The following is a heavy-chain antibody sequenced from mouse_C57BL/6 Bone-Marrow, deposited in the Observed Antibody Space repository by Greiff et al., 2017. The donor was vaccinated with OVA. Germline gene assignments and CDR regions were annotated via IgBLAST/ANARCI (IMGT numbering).Heavy chain of an antibody. CDR3: ARDSSGWY. CDR1: GYTFTDYY. J-gene: IGHJ2*01. Sequence: VQLQQSGPVLVKPGASVKMSCKASGYTFTDYYMNWVKQSHGKSLEWIGVINPYNGGTSYNQKFKGKATLTVDKSSSTAYMELNSLTSEDAAVYYCARDSSGWYWGQGTTLTVSS. CDR2: INPYNGGT. D-gene: IGHD3-2*02. V-gene: IGHV1-19*01.